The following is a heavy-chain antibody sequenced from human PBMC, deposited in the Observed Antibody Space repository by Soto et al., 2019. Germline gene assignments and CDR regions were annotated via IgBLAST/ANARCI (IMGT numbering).Heavy chain of an antibody. Sequence: GGSLRLSCTASGFTFSIYDMHWVRQAPGKGLEWVALISYDGSNKSYRDSVKGRFTISRDNSRNTLYLQMNSLRAEDTAVYYCAKGSYTGMYSDFDSWGQGTLVTVSS. J-gene: IGHJ4*01. D-gene: IGHD1-26*01. V-gene: IGHV3-30*18. CDR1: GFTFSIYD. CDR3: AKGSYTGMYSDFDS. CDR2: ISYDGSNK.